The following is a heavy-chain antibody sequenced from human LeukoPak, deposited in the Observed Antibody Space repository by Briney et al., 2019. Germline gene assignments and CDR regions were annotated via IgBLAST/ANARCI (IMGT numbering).Heavy chain of an antibody. Sequence: GDSLKISCAGSGYSFTNYWIGWVRQMPGKGLEWIGIIYPGDSETSYSTSFQGHITISVDKSISTAYLQWSSLKASDTAMYYCARHSYCSSITCYYYYGMDVWGQGTTVTVSS. CDR3: ARHSYCSSITCYYYYGMDV. V-gene: IGHV5-51*01. CDR2: IYPGDSET. CDR1: GYSFTNYW. J-gene: IGHJ6*02. D-gene: IGHD2-2*01.